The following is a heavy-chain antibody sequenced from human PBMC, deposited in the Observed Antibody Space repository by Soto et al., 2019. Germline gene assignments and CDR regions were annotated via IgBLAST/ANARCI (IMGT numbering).Heavy chain of an antibody. J-gene: IGHJ4*02. CDR2: ISYDGSNK. V-gene: IGHV3-30*03. D-gene: IGHD6-19*01. CDR3: AVSDEQYYFDY. CDR1: GFTFSSYG. Sequence: LRLSCAASGFTFSSYGMHWVRQAPGKGLEWVAVISYDGSNKYYADSVKGRFTISRDNSKNTLYLQMNSLRAEDTAVYYCAVSDEQYYFDYWGQGTLVTVSS.